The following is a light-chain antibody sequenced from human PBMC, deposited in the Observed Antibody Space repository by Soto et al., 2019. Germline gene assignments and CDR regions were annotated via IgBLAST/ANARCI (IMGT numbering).Light chain of an antibody. CDR1: QSVRSTY. Sequence: EIVLTQSPGTLSLSPGERATLSCRASQSVRSTYLAWYQQKPGQAPRLLIYGASSRATGIPDRFSGSGSGTDFTLTISRLEPGDFAVYYCQQYGNSPLTFGGGTKVEIK. J-gene: IGKJ4*01. CDR3: QQYGNSPLT. CDR2: GAS. V-gene: IGKV3-20*01.